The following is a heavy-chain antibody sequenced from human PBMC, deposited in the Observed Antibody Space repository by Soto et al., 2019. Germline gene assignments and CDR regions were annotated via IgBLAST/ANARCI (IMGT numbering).Heavy chain of an antibody. CDR2: INHSGST. D-gene: IGHD3-16*01. J-gene: IGHJ4*02. V-gene: IGHV4-34*01. Sequence: ASETLSLTCAVYGGSFSGYYWSWIRQPPGKGLEWIGEINHSGSTNYNPSLKSRVTISVDTSKNQFSLKLSSVTAADTAVYYCARGPPFHWGQGTLVTVSS. CDR1: GGSFSGYY. CDR3: ARGPPFH.